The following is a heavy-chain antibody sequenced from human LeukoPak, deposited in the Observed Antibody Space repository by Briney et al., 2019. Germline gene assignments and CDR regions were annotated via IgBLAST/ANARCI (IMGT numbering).Heavy chain of an antibody. J-gene: IGHJ6*02. D-gene: IGHD5-12*01. CDR3: ARVPPMATRVYGMDV. Sequence: PGGSLRLSCAASGFTFSDYYMSWIRQAPGKGLEWVSYISSSSSYTNYADSVKGRFTISRDNAKNSLYLQMNSLRAEDTAVYYCARVPPMATRVYGMDVWGQGTTVTVSS. CDR2: ISSSSSYT. CDR1: GFTFSDYY. V-gene: IGHV3-11*05.